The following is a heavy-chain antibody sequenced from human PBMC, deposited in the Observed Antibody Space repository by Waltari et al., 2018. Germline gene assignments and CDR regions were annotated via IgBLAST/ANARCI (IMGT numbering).Heavy chain of an antibody. V-gene: IGHV4-59*01. CDR3: ARADYGGNFFIDY. Sequence: QVQLQESGPGLVKPSETLSLTCTVSGGSISSYYWSWIRQPPGKGLEWIGYICFSGSTNYHPSLKSRVTISVDTSKNQFSLKLSSVTAADTAVYYCARADYGGNFFIDYWGQGTLVTVSS. CDR1: GGSISSYY. J-gene: IGHJ4*02. CDR2: ICFSGST. D-gene: IGHD4-17*01.